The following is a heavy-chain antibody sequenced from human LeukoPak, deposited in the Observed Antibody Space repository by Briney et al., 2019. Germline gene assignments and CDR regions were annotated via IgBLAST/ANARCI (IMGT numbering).Heavy chain of an antibody. V-gene: IGHV4-38-2*02. CDR2: TSHSDSP. CDR1: GLSITSRHY. Sequence: SETLSLTCSVSGLSITSRHYWGWIRQTPGKGLEWIGSTSHSDSPYYNPSLESRVTISLDTSRNLFSLKLTSVTAADTAVYFCARDFGETSLPNWFDPWGQGTLVIVSS. CDR3: ARDFGETSLPNWFDP. J-gene: IGHJ5*02. D-gene: IGHD3-16*01.